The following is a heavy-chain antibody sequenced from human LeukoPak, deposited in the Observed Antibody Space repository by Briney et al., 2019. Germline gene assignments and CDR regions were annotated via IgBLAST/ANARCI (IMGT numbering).Heavy chain of an antibody. Sequence: PGGSLRLYCAASGFTFSSYTMNWVRQAPGKGLEWVSSISTMSSYMYYADSVKGRFTISRDNAKNSLFLQMNSLRAEDTAVYYCARMGSGSYLDYWGQGTLVTVSS. CDR2: ISTMSSYM. J-gene: IGHJ4*02. CDR3: ARMGSGSYLDY. D-gene: IGHD1-26*01. CDR1: GFTFSSYT. V-gene: IGHV3-21*01.